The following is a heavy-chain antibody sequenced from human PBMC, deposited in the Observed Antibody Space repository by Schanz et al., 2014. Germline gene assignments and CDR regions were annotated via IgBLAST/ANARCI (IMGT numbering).Heavy chain of an antibody. CDR3: ARIGGSVFDY. J-gene: IGHJ4*02. V-gene: IGHV3-23*01. CDR1: GFSLDIFA. Sequence: EVHLLESGGGLVEPGGSLRLSCATSGFSLDIFAVSWVRQAPGKGLEWVSGFDAHDGRAYYADSAKGRFTISRDNSKSTLYVEMNSLRVEDTAVYYCARIGGSVFDYWAQGTLVTVSS. CDR2: FDAHDGRA. D-gene: IGHD3-10*01.